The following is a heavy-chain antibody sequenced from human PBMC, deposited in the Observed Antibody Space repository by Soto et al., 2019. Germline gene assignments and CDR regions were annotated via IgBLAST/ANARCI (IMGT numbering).Heavy chain of an antibody. Sequence: PWGSLRLSSAASVFTFSSYSMSWVRQAPGKGLEWVSVISGSGGSTYYADSVKGRFTISRDNSKNTLYLQMNSLRAEDTAVYYCAKDEYFWSGNYGSGSKNWFDPWGQGTLVTVSS. D-gene: IGHD3-10*01. V-gene: IGHV3-23*01. CDR2: ISGSGGST. CDR3: AKDEYFWSGNYGSGSKNWFDP. CDR1: VFTFSSYS. J-gene: IGHJ5*02.